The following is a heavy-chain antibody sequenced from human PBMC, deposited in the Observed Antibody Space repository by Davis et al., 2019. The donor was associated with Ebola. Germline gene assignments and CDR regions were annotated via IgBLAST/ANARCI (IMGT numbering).Heavy chain of an antibody. Sequence: GESLKISCAASGFTVSSNYMSWVRQAPGKGLEWVSVIYSGGSTYYADSVKGRFTISRDNSKNTLYLQMNSLRAEDTAVYYCARSVLLWFGESLLGYWGQGTLVTVSS. V-gene: IGHV3-53*05. CDR2: IYSGGST. J-gene: IGHJ4*02. CDR1: GFTVSSNY. CDR3: ARSVLLWFGESLLGY. D-gene: IGHD3-10*01.